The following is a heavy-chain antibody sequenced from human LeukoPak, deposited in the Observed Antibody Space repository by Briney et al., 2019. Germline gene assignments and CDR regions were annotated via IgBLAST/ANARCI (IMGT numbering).Heavy chain of an antibody. CDR2: FDPEDGET. CDR3: ATGPVVGYYDSSGYSRLDY. D-gene: IGHD3-22*01. CDR1: GYTLTELS. J-gene: IGHJ4*02. V-gene: IGHV1-24*01. Sequence: ASVKVSCKVSGYTLTELSMHWVRQAPGKGLEWMGGFDPEDGETVYAQKFQGRVTMTEDTSTDTAYMELSSLRSEDTAVYYCATGPVVGYYDSSGYSRLDYWGQGTLVTVSS.